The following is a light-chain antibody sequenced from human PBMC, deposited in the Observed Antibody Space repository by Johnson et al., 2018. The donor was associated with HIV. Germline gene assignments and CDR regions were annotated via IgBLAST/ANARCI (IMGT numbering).Light chain of an antibody. Sequence: QSVLTQPPSVSAAPGQKVTISCSGSSSNIGRNYVSWYQQLPGTAPKLLIYENNKRPSGIPDRFSGSKSGTSATLGITGLQTGDEADDYCGTWDSSLSAYVFGTGTKVTVL. V-gene: IGLV1-51*02. CDR1: SSNIGRNY. CDR2: ENN. J-gene: IGLJ1*01. CDR3: GTWDSSLSAYV.